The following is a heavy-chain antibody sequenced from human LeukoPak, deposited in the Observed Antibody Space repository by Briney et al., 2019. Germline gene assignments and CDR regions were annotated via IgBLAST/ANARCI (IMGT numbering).Heavy chain of an antibody. CDR3: AKGSYYYDSADYFDY. V-gene: IGHV3-23*01. D-gene: IGHD3-22*01. CDR1: GFTFSSYA. CDR2: LSGSGGNT. J-gene: IGHJ4*02. Sequence: QPGGSLRLSCAASGFTFSSYAMSWVRQAPGKGLEWVSTLSGSGGNTYYADSVKGRVTISRDNSKNTLYLQMNSLRAEDTAVCHCAKGSYYYDSADYFDYWGQGTLVTVSS.